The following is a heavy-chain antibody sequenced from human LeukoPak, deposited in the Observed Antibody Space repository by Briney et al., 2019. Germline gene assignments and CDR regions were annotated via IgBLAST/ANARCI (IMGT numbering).Heavy chain of an antibody. V-gene: IGHV3-74*03. CDR2: ITSDGSST. CDR3: ARDLTGAVFDF. D-gene: IGHD1-26*01. J-gene: IGHJ4*02. CDR1: GFTFSSYW. Sequence: GGSLRLSCAASGFTFSSYWMHWVRQAPGKGLECVSRITSDGSSTTFADSVRGRFTISRDNAKNTVYLQMNDLRAEDTAVYYCARDLTGAVFDFWGQGTLVTDSS.